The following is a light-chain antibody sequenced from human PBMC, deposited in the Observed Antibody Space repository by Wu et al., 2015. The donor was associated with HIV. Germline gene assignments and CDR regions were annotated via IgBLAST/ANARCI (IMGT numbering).Light chain of an antibody. CDR2: GAF. V-gene: IGKV3-15*01. CDR1: QSVSNN. Sequence: ELVMTQSPATLSVSLGERATLSCRASQSVSNNLAWYQHKAGQAPRLLIYGAFTRAAGIPARFSGSGSGTEFTLTISSIQSEDSATYYCQQYNKRPPLTFGGGTKVEIK. CDR3: QQYNKRPPLT. J-gene: IGKJ4*01.